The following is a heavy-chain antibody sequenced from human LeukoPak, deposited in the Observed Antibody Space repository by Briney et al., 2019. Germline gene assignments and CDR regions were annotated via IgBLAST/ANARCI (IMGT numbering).Heavy chain of an antibody. J-gene: IGHJ6*02. CDR1: GGTFSSYA. D-gene: IGHD2-15*01. V-gene: IGHV1-69*04. CDR2: IIPILGIA. Sequence: SVKVSCKASGGTFSSYAISWVRQAPGQGLEWMGRIIPILGIANYAQKFQGRVTITADKSTSTAYMELSSLRSEDTAVYYCARVVCSGGACSPLVPHYYYRMDVWGQGTTVTVSS. CDR3: ARVVCSGGACSPLVPHYYYRMDV.